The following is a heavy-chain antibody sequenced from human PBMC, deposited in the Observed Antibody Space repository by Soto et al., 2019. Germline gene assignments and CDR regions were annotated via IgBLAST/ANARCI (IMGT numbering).Heavy chain of an antibody. Sequence: QVQLQESGPGLVKPSPTLSLTCTVSGVPISSGDYYWSWIRKPPGKGLEWIGYIYYSGSTYYNPSLKSRVTISVDTSTNQFSLKLSSVTAEDTAVYYCASETDYCDNVGYWGQGTLVTVSS. V-gene: IGHV4-30-4*01. CDR1: GVPISSGDYY. D-gene: IGHD4-17*01. CDR2: IYYSGST. CDR3: ASETDYCDNVGY. J-gene: IGHJ4*02.